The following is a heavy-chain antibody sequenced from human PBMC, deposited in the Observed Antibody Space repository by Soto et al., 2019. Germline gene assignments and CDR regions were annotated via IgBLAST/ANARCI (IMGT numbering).Heavy chain of an antibody. CDR1: GFTFCDYY. D-gene: IGHD3-3*01. CDR2: ISSSSTI. V-gene: IGHV3-11*04. J-gene: IGHJ6*02. CDR3: ARDRRITIFGDYYYYYDMDV. Sequence: GGSLRLSCAASGFTFCDYYMNWVRQAPGKGLEWVSSISSSSTIYYADSVKGRFTISRDNAKNSLYLQMNSLRAEDTAVYYCARDRRITIFGDYYYYYDMDVWGQGTTVTSP.